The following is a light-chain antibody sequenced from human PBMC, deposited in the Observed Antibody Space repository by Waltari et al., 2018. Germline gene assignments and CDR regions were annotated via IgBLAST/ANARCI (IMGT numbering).Light chain of an antibody. CDR2: YDS. CDR3: QVWDANTDPGV. Sequence: SVLTQPPSVSVAPGETARLTCRGNNIESKSVHWYRQRPGQAPVLVISYDSDRPSGIPDRLSGSNSGNTATLTISRVEAGDEADYYCQVWDANTDPGVFGTGTEVTVL. J-gene: IGLJ1*01. V-gene: IGLV3-21*01. CDR1: NIESKS.